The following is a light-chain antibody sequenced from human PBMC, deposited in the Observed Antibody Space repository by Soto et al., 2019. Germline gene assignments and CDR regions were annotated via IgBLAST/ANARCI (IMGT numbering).Light chain of an antibody. Sequence: DIQMTLSPCSLSASVGDRVTITLPSSQRISSYLNWYQQKPGKAPKLVSYARSILQSGLPSRFTTSGSGTDFTLTISSLQPEDFATYYCQQSYSTPPTFGQGAKVDIK. CDR1: QRISSY. CDR3: QQSYSTPPT. J-gene: IGKJ1*01. V-gene: IGKV1-39*01. CDR2: ARS.